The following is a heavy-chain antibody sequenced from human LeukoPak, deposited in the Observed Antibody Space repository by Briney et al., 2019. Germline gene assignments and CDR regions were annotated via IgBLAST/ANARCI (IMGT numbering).Heavy chain of an antibody. CDR3: ARDRPYDY. CDR2: ITSSGSTI. V-gene: IGHV3-48*03. CDR1: GFSFSGHW. J-gene: IGHJ4*02. Sequence: PGGSLRLSCAASGFSFSGHWMNWVRQPPGKGLEWVSYITSSGSTINYADSVKGRFTISRDNAKNSLYLQMNSLRVEDTAVYYCARDRPYDYWGQGTLVTVSS.